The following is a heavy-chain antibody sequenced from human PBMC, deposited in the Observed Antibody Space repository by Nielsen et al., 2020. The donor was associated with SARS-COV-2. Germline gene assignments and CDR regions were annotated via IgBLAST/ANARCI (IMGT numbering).Heavy chain of an antibody. V-gene: IGHV3-9*01. Sequence: GGSLRLSCAASGFTFADYAMHWVRQAPGKGLEWVSGISWNSGSIGYADSVKGRFTISRDNAKNSLYLQMNSLRAEDTALYYCAKGGVWGDAFDIWGQGTMVTVSS. CDR2: ISWNSGSI. J-gene: IGHJ3*02. CDR1: GFTFADYA. CDR3: AKGGVWGDAFDI. D-gene: IGHD3-16*01.